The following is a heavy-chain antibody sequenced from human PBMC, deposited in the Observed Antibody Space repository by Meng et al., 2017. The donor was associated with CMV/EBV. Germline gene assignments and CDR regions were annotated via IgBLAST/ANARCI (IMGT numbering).Heavy chain of an antibody. Sequence: GESLKISCAAPGFTFSSYSMNWVRQAPGKGLEWVSSISSSSSYIYYADSVKGRFTISRDNAKNSLYLQMNSLRAEDTAVYYCARPSYCSGGSCYSPFDYWGQGTLVTVSS. J-gene: IGHJ4*02. D-gene: IGHD2-15*01. CDR3: ARPSYCSGGSCYSPFDY. V-gene: IGHV3-21*01. CDR1: GFTFSSYS. CDR2: ISSSSSYI.